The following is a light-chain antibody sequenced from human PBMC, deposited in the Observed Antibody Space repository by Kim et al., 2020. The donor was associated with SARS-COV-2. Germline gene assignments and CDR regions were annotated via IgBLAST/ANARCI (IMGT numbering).Light chain of an antibody. Sequence: VSPGQTASITCSGDKLGDKYACWYQQKPGQSPVLVIYQDSKRPSGIPERFSGSNSGNTATLTISGTQAMDEADYYCQAWDSSTPVFGTGTKVTVL. CDR2: QDS. CDR1: KLGDKY. J-gene: IGLJ1*01. V-gene: IGLV3-1*01. CDR3: QAWDSSTPV.